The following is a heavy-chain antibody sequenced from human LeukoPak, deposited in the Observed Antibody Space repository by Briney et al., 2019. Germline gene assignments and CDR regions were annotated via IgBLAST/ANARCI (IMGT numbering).Heavy chain of an antibody. CDR1: GYFFTSYW. CDR2: IYPGDSDT. D-gene: IGHD4-23*01. J-gene: IGHJ4*02. Sequence: GESLKISCKASGYFFTSYWIVWVRQVPGKGLEWMGIIYPGDSDTRYSPSFEGQVTISADKSISTAYLQWSSLKASDTAIYYRARRRGNSIDYWGQGTLVTVSS. V-gene: IGHV5-51*01. CDR3: ARRRGNSIDY.